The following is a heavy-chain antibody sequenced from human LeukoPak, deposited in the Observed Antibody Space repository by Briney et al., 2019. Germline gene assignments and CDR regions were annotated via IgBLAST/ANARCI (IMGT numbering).Heavy chain of an antibody. CDR1: GFAVSNNY. J-gene: IGHJ4*02. D-gene: IGHD2-2*01. CDR3: AKDRRIVVVPAAMYPTDY. CDR2: IYSADIT. V-gene: IGHV3-53*05. Sequence: GGSLRLSCAGSGFAVSNNYMSWVRQAPGKGLEWVSIIYSADITYYVDSVKGRFTISRDNSKNTLYLQMNSLRAEDTAVYYCAKDRRIVVVPAAMYPTDYWGQGTLVTVSS.